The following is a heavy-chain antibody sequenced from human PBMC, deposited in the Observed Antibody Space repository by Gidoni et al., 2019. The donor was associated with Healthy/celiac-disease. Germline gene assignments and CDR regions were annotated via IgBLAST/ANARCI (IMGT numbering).Heavy chain of an antibody. D-gene: IGHD3-10*01. V-gene: IGHV4-39*07. Sequence: QLQLQESGPGLVKPSETLSLTCTVSGGSISSSSYYWGWLRQPPGKGLEWIGSIYYSGSTYYNPSLKSRVTISVDTSKNQFSLKLSSVTAADTAVYYCGVRGVIYWYFDLWGRGTLVTVSS. CDR1: GGSISSSSYY. J-gene: IGHJ2*01. CDR2: IYYSGST. CDR3: GVRGVIYWYFDL.